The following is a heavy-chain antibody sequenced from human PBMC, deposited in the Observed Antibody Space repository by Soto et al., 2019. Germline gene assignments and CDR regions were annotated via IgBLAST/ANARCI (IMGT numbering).Heavy chain of an antibody. Sequence: GGSLRLSCAASGFTFSDYYMSWIRQAPGKGLEWVSYISSSSSYTNYADSVKGRFTISRDNAKNSLYLQMNSLRAEDTAVYYCANYSPRGRYYGDLLLWGQGTLVTVSS. D-gene: IGHD4-17*01. CDR2: ISSSSSYT. V-gene: IGHV3-11*06. CDR3: ANYSPRGRYYGDLLL. J-gene: IGHJ4*02. CDR1: GFTFSDYY.